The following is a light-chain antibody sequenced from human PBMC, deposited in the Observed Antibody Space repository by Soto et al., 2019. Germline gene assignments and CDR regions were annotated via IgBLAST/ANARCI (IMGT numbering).Light chain of an antibody. CDR2: DAS. CDR1: QSISSW. Sequence: DIPLTQSPSTLSASLLDRXPITCRASQSISSWLAWYQQKPGKAPKLLIYDASSLESGVPSRFSGSGSGTEFTLTISSLQPDDFATYYCQQYGTFGQGTKVDIK. CDR3: QQYGT. J-gene: IGKJ1*01. V-gene: IGKV1-5*01.